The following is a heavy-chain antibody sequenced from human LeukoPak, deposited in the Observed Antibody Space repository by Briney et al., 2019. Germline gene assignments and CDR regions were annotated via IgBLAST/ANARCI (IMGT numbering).Heavy chain of an antibody. CDR2: IIPMFGTA. D-gene: IGHD4-23*01. V-gene: IGHV1-69*13. CDR3: AEGWLAETMVVTPYNY. CDR1: GYTFTSYY. J-gene: IGHJ4*02. Sequence: GASVTVSCKASGYTFTSYYMHWVRQAPGQGLEWMGGIIPMFGTAKYAQKFQGRVTITAVESMNTAYMELSSLRSEDTAVYYRAEGWLAETMVVTPYNYWGQGTLVTVSS.